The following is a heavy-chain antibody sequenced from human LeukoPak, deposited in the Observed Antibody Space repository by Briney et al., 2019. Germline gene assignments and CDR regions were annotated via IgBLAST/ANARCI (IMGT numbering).Heavy chain of an antibody. J-gene: IGHJ4*02. Sequence: SETLSLTCAVYGGSFSGYYWSWIRQPPGKELEWIGEINHSGSTNYNPSLKSRVTISVDTSKNQFSLKLSSVTAADTAVYYCARDSGGSGWLLPGFWGQGTLVTVSS. D-gene: IGHD6-25*01. V-gene: IGHV4-34*01. CDR1: GGSFSGYY. CDR2: INHSGST. CDR3: ARDSGGSGWLLPGF.